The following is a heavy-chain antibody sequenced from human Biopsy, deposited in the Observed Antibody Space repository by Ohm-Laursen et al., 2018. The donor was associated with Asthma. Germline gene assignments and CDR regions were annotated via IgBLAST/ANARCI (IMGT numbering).Heavy chain of an antibody. CDR3: AKRRGYSDLTDFDH. CDR2: VSYDGGVV. CDR1: GFVFRSHA. J-gene: IGHJ4*02. V-gene: IGHV3-30*18. D-gene: IGHD3-3*01. Sequence: SLRLSCAASGFVFRSHAMHWVRQAPGKGLEWVAVVSYDGGVVHYADSMKGRFTISRDDAKSTLYLQMNRLRTDDTAVYFCAKRRGYSDLTDFDHWGQGTLVTVSS.